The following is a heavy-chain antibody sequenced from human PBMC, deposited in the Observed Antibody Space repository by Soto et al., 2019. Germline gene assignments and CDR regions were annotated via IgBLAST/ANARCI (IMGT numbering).Heavy chain of an antibody. Sequence: SETLSLTCTVSGGSISSYYWTWIRQPPGKGLEWIGSIYDSGKTYYNTSLKRRVTISVDTSKNRFSLNLSSVTAADTAVYYCGSLFLCSTTTSYFVFWCQGILVSVS. V-gene: IGHV4-59*05. J-gene: IGHJ4*02. D-gene: IGHD1-26*01. CDR3: GSLFLCSTTTSYFVF. CDR2: IYDSGKT. CDR1: GGSISSYY.